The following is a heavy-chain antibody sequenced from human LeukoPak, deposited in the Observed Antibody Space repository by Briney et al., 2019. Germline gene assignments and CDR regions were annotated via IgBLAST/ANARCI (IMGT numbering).Heavy chain of an antibody. CDR1: GGSISSSSYY. CDR2: IYYSGST. V-gene: IGHV4-39*01. Sequence: KSSETLSLTCTVSGGSISSSSYYWGWIRQPPGKGLEWIGSIYYSGSTYYNPSLKSRVTISVDTSKNQFSLKLSSVTAADTAVYYCARRRGYDWFDPWGQGTLVTVSS. D-gene: IGHD5-12*01. CDR3: ARRRGYDWFDP. J-gene: IGHJ5*02.